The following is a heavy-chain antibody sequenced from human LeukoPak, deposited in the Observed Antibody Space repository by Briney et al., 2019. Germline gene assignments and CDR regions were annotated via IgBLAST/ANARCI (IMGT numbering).Heavy chain of an antibody. D-gene: IGHD2/OR15-2a*01. CDR3: ARCNHYYYYMDV. Sequence: GGSLRLSCAASGFTFSSYAMSWVRQAPGKGLEWVSVIYSGGSTYYADSVKGRFTISRDNSKNTLYLQMNSLRAEDTAVYYCARCNHYYYYMDVWGKGTTVTISS. CDR2: IYSGGST. CDR1: GFTFSSYA. V-gene: IGHV3-53*01. J-gene: IGHJ6*03.